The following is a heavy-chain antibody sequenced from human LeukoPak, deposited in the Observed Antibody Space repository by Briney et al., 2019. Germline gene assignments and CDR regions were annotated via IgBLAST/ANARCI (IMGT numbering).Heavy chain of an antibody. CDR2: INPNSGGT. D-gene: IGHD3-10*01. V-gene: IGHV1-2*02. Sequence: ASVKVSCKASGYTFTGYYMHWVRHAPGQGLEWMGWINPNSGGTNYAQKFQGRVTMTRDTSISTAYMELSRLRSDDTAVYYCARGDVLLWFGELLPLDYWGQGTLVTVSS. CDR3: ARGDVLLWFGELLPLDY. CDR1: GYTFTGYY. J-gene: IGHJ4*02.